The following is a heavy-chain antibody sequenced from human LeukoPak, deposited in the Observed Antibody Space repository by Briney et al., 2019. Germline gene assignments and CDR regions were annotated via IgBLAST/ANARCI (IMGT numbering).Heavy chain of an antibody. CDR3: ARDPTYYDILTGYYRHYYYMDV. Sequence: ASVKVSCKASGYTFTGYYLHWVRQAPGHGLEGTVWINPNSGGTNDAQKFQGRVTMTRDTSISTAYMELSRLRSDDTAVYYCARDPTYYDILTGYYRHYYYMDVWGKGTTVTISS. V-gene: IGHV1-2*02. J-gene: IGHJ6*03. CDR1: GYTFTGYY. D-gene: IGHD3-9*01. CDR2: INPNSGGT.